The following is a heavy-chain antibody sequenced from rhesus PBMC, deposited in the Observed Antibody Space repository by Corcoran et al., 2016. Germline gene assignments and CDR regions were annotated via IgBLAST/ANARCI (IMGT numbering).Heavy chain of an antibody. CDR3: ARVFSY. D-gene: IGHD2-27*01. CDR2: VYGSSGST. Sequence: QVQLQESGPGVVKPSETLSLTCAVAGGSINSAYDWRWIRQLPGEGLEWIGYVYGSSGSTNYNPSLKNRVTISKDASKNQFSLKLSSVTAADTAVYYCARVFSYWGQGVLVTVSS. CDR1: GGSINSAYD. J-gene: IGHJ4*01. V-gene: IGHV4-76*01.